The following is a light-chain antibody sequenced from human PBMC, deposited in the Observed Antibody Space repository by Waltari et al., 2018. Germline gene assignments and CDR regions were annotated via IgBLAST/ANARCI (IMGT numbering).Light chain of an antibody. V-gene: IGKV2-28*01. CDR3: MQSLRALWT. J-gene: IGKJ1*01. CDR2: LGS. Sequence: DIVVTQSPLSLPVTPGEPASLSCRSSQSLLHSNGYNYLDWYLQRQGQSPQLLIDLGSNRASGVPDRFSGSGSGTDFTLKISRVEAEDFGVYYCMQSLRALWTFGQGTKVEIK. CDR1: QSLLHSNGYNY.